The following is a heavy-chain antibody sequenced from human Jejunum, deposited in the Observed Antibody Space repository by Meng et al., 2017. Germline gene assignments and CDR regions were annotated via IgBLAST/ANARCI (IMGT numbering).Heavy chain of an antibody. CDR1: GGTFSAFA. J-gene: IGHJ4*02. CDR3: ARGGVSYQMLTRLSY. Sequence: SVKVSCKVSGGTFSAFAINWVRRAPGQGLEWMGAIIPYLGRTSYAQNFQDRVTITADGSTTTAFMELRSLRSEDTAVYYCARGGVSYQMLTRLSYWGQGTLVTVSS. CDR2: IIPYLGRT. V-gene: IGHV1-69*13. D-gene: IGHD2-2*01.